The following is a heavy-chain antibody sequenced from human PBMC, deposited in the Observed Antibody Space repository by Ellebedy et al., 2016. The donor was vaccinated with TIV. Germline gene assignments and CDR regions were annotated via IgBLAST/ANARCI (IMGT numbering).Heavy chain of an antibody. D-gene: IGHD2-15*01. CDR1: GGTFSIYA. CDR3: AKKYGDSSDIDLDAFDI. J-gene: IGHJ3*02. V-gene: IGHV1-69*13. CDR2: FIPLFGTA. Sequence: ASVKVSXXVSGGTFSIYALSWVRQTRGQGLELMGGFIPLFGTANYPPKFQGRVTITADDSTNTAYMELSSLRSEDTAVYYCAKKYGDSSDIDLDAFDIWGQGTMVTVSS.